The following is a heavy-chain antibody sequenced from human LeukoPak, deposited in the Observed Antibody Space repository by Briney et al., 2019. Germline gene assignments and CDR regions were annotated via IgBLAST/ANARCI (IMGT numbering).Heavy chain of an antibody. D-gene: IGHD3-3*01. CDR1: GFTFSSYS. V-gene: IGHV3-48*01. CDR2: ITSSSSTI. Sequence: GSLRLSCAASGFTFSSYSMNWVRQAPGKGLEWVSYITSSSSTIYYADSVKGRFTISSDNAKNSLYLQMNSLRAEDTAVYYCARALSVMFEFWSGYSDYWGQGTLVTVSS. CDR3: ARALSVMFEFWSGYSDY. J-gene: IGHJ4*02.